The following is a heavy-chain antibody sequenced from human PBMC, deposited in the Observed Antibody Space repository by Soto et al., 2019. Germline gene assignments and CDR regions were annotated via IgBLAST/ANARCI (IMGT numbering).Heavy chain of an antibody. Sequence: PSETLSLTCNVSGGSISNSNYYWGWIRQPPGKGLEWIGSIYYTGNTYYNPSLKRRVTISVDTSKNQFSLKLDSVTAADTAVYYCARGDLSPMYSGGNFGYYDYGMDVWGQGTTVTVSS. J-gene: IGHJ6*02. D-gene: IGHD1-26*01. CDR2: IYYTGNT. CDR3: ARGDLSPMYSGGNFGYYDYGMDV. CDR1: GGSISNSNYY. V-gene: IGHV4-39*01.